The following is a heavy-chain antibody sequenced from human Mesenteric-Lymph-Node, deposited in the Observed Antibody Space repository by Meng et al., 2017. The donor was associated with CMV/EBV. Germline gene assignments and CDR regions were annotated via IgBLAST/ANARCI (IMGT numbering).Heavy chain of an antibody. Sequence: SGDSISSSTYYWGWIRQPSGKGLEWIGSINYSGSTYYNPSLKSRVTISVDTSKNEFSLRLSSVTAADTAIYYCARHKMVYTRQSLDPWGRGTLVTVSS. CDR1: GDSISSSTYY. J-gene: IGHJ5*02. CDR2: INYSGST. CDR3: ARHKMVYTRQSLDP. D-gene: IGHD2-8*01. V-gene: IGHV4-39*01.